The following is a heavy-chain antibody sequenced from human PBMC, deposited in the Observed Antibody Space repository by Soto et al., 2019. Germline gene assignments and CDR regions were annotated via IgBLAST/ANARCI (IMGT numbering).Heavy chain of an antibody. J-gene: IGHJ6*02. Sequence: PXETLSLTCTVSGGSISSYYWSWIRQPPGKGLEWIGYIYYSGSTNYNPSLKSRVTISVDTSKNQFSLKLSSVTAADTAVYYCARVKHDSKDYGMDVWGQGTTVTVSS. D-gene: IGHD4-4*01. CDR1: GGSISSYY. CDR3: ARVKHDSKDYGMDV. V-gene: IGHV4-59*01. CDR2: IYYSGST.